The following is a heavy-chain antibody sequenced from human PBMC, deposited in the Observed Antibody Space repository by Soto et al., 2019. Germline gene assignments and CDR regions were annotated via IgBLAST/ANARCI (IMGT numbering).Heavy chain of an antibody. CDR2: ISGGGDET. V-gene: IGHV3-23*01. Sequence: EVQLLESGGGWVQPGGSLRLSCAASGFTFRNYAMTWVRQAPGKGLEWVPGISGGGDETYNADSVKGRCTISRENSKNTLYLQMNSRRAEDTAIYYCVKDGEAYNGVWDYFDHWGQGTLITVSS. D-gene: IGHD3-16*01. CDR1: GFTFRNYA. J-gene: IGHJ4*02. CDR3: VKDGEAYNGVWDYFDH.